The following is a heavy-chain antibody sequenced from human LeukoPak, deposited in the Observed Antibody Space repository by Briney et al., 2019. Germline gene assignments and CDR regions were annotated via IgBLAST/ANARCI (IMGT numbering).Heavy chain of an antibody. CDR2: ISWNSGSI. J-gene: IGHJ4*02. Sequence: GRSLRLSCAASGFTFDDYAMHWVRQAPGKGLEWVSGISWNSGSIGYADSVKGRFTISRDNAKNSLYLQMNSLRAEDTALYYCAKTTTVTTFLWDYFDYWGQGTLVTVSS. CDR3: AKTTTVTTFLWDYFDY. D-gene: IGHD4-17*01. CDR1: GFTFDDYA. V-gene: IGHV3-9*01.